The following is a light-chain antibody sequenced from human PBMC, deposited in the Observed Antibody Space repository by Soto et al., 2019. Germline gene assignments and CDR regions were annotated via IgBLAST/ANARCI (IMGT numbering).Light chain of an antibody. CDR1: QSVLYTSHNTNY. CDR3: QQYYGTPLT. V-gene: IGKV4-1*01. J-gene: IGKJ4*01. CDR2: WAS. Sequence: DIVMTQSPDSLAVSLGERATINCKSSQSVLYTSHNTNYLAWYQQRPGQHPKLLIYWASTRESGVPDRFSGIGSGTDITLTISSLQAEDVAGDYCQQYYGTPLTFGGGTKVEIK.